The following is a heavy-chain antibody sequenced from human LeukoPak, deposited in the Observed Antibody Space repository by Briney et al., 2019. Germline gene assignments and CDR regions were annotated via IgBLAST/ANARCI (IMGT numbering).Heavy chain of an antibody. CDR1: GFTFSDSY. CDR2: SGTSAYT. J-gene: IGHJ4*02. Sequence: GGCLRLSCAASGFTFSDSYMSWIRQAPGKGLEWVSYSGTSAYTNYADSVKGRFTVSRDNAKNSLYLQMNSLRDEDTAVYYCAREAAGTLGYWGQGTLVTVSS. V-gene: IGHV3-11*06. D-gene: IGHD6-13*01. CDR3: AREAAGTLGY.